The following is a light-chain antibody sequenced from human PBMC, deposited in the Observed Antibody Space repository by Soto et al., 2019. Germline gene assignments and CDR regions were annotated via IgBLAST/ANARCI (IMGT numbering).Light chain of an antibody. CDR2: GAS. Sequence: EIVLTQSPGTLSLSPGERATLSCRASQSVSRTYLAWYQQKPGQAPRLLIYGASSRATGIADRFSGSGSGTDFTLTISRLAPEDFAVYYCQQYGSSPQTFGQGTKVEIK. J-gene: IGKJ1*01. CDR1: QSVSRTY. CDR3: QQYGSSPQT. V-gene: IGKV3-20*01.